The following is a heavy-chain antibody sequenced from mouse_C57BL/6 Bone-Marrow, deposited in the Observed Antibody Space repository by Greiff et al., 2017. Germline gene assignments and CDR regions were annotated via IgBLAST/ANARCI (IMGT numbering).Heavy chain of an antibody. CDR2: IDPSDSYT. CDR1: GYTFTSYW. Sequence: QVQLQQPGAELVKPGASVKLSCKASGYTFTSYWMQWVKQRPGQGLEWIGEIDPSDSYTNYKQKFKGKATLTVDTSSITAYMQRSSRTSEYSAVYYCARVGYYCSSLYYYARDYWGQGTSVTVSS. J-gene: IGHJ4*01. D-gene: IGHD1-1*01. CDR3: ARVGYYCSSLYYYARDY. V-gene: IGHV1-50*01.